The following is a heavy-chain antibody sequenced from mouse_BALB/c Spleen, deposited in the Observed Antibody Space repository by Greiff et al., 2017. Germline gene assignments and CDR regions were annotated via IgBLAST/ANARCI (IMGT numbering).Heavy chain of an antibody. CDR2: IRNKANGYTT. D-gene: IGHD2-4*01. CDR3: ARDYYDGFAY. J-gene: IGHJ3*01. Sequence: EVNLVESGGGLVQPGGSLRLSCATSGFTFTDYYMSWVRQPPGKALEWLGFIRNKANGYTTEYSASVKGRFTISRDNSQSILYLQMNTLRAEDSATYYCARDYYDGFAYWGQGTLVTVSA. CDR1: GFTFTDYY. V-gene: IGHV7-3*02.